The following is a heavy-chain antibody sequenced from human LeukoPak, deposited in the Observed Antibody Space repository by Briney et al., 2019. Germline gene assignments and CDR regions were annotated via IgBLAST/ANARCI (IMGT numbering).Heavy chain of an antibody. CDR1: GGSISSGSYY. J-gene: IGHJ4*02. V-gene: IGHV4-61*02. CDR3: ARGHSSSSGRGRVDY. Sequence: SETPSLTCTVSGGSISSGSYYWSWIRQPAGKGLEWIGRIYTSWSTNYKPSLKSRVTISLDTSQNQFSLKLSSVTAADTAVYYCARGHSSSSGRGRVDYWGQGTLVTVSS. D-gene: IGHD6-6*01. CDR2: IYTSWST.